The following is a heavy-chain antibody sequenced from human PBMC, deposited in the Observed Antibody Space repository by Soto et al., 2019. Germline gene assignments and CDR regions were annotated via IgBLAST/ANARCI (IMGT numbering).Heavy chain of an antibody. Sequence: QVQLVESGGGEVQPGRSLTLSCAASGFTFSTYGMHWVRQTPGKGLEWVAVISYDGTNKFYSDSVKGRFTISRDNFKNPLTLQMNSLRADDTAVYSCAKELQSYGDDDYDCYGMDVWGLGTRVTVSS. CDR3: AKELQSYGDDDYDCYGMDV. CDR2: ISYDGTNK. CDR1: GFTFSTYG. J-gene: IGHJ6*02. V-gene: IGHV3-30*18. D-gene: IGHD2-21*02.